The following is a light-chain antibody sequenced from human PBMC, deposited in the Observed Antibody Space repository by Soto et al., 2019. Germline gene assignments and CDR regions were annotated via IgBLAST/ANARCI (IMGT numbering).Light chain of an antibody. J-gene: IGKJ1*01. CDR3: LQYNNHSWT. Sequence: IQMTQSPSSLSASVGDRVAITCRASQTISSYLNWCQQKPGKAPHLLIFDASSLKSGVPSRFSGSGSGTDFTLTISSLQPDDVATYYCLQYNNHSWTFGQGTKVDI. V-gene: IGKV1D-13*01. CDR2: DAS. CDR1: QTISSY.